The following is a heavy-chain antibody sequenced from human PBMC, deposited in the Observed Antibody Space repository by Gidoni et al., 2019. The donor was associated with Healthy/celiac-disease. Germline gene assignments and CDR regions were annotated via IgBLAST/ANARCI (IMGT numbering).Heavy chain of an antibody. V-gene: IGHV4-4*07. J-gene: IGHJ6*02. CDR2: IYTSGST. Sequence: QVQLQESGPGLVKPSETLSLTCTVSGCSISSYYWSWIRQPAGKGLEWIGRIYTSGSTNYNPSLKSRVTMSVDTSKNQFSLKLSSVTAADTAVYYCARLTIFGVVGWDYYYYGMDVWGQGTTVTVSS. CDR1: GCSISSYY. CDR3: ARLTIFGVVGWDYYYYGMDV. D-gene: IGHD3-3*01.